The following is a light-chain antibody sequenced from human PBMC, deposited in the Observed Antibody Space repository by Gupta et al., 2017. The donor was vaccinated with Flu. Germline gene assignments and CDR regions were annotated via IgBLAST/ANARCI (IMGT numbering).Light chain of an antibody. CDR3: AAWDDDMAGWV. CDR2: RIN. V-gene: IGLV1-47*01. J-gene: IGLJ3*02. Sequence: SVLAQPPSASGTPGQRVTISCSGSSSNIADNFVYWYQQLPGTAPKLLVYRINERPSGVPDRFSGSKPGASASLAISGLRSEDEGTYYCAAWDDDMAGWVFGGGTMLTVL. CDR1: SSNIADNF.